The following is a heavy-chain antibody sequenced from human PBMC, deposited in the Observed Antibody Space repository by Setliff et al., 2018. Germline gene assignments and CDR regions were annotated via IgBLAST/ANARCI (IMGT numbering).Heavy chain of an antibody. CDR2: IYHSGST. CDR1: GGSISSSSYY. D-gene: IGHD3-3*01. Sequence: NPSETLSLTCTVSGGSISSSSYYWGWIRQPPGKGLEWIGEIYHSGSTYYNPSLKSRVTISVDTSKNQFSLKLSSVTAADTAVYYCAREQSNYDFWSGYYGSYYYYMDVWGKGTTVTVSS. V-gene: IGHV4-39*07. J-gene: IGHJ6*03. CDR3: AREQSNYDFWSGYYGSYYYYMDV.